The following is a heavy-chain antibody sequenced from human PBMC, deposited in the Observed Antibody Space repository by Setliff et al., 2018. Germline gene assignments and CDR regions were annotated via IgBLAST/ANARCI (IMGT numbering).Heavy chain of an antibody. V-gene: IGHV3-43D*03. J-gene: IGHJ4*02. Sequence: GGSLRLSCAASGFTFDDYAMHWVRQAPGKGLEWVSLISWDGGSTYYADSVKGRFTISRDNSKNSLYLQMNSLRAEDTAVYYCARAHSSTLSVHDYWGQGTLVTVSS. D-gene: IGHD2-2*01. CDR1: GFTFDDYA. CDR2: ISWDGGST. CDR3: ARAHSSTLSVHDY.